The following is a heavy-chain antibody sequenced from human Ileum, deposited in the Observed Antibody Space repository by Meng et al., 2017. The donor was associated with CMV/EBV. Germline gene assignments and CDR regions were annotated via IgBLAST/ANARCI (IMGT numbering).Heavy chain of an antibody. V-gene: IGHV7-4-1*02. D-gene: IGHD1-26*01. Sequence: CKTSGYTFTTNNSIWVRQAPGQGPEWMGWIDTNTGNPTYAQDFTGRFVFSLDTSVNTAYLHISSLKAEDTAVYYCARDGLSGRYFDYWGQGSLVTVSS. CDR2: IDTNTGNP. CDR1: GYTFTTNN. J-gene: IGHJ4*02. CDR3: ARDGLSGRYFDY.